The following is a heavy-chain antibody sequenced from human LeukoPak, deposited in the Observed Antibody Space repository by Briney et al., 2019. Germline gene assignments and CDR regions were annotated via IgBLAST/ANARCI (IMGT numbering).Heavy chain of an antibody. CDR1: GGSISSSNW. CDR3: ARRTTVTTNGYYYYGMDV. J-gene: IGHJ6*02. Sequence: SGTLSLTCAVSGGSISSSNWWSWVRQPPGKGLEWIGEIYHSGSTNCNPSLKSRVTISVDKSKNQFSLKLSSVTAADTAVYYCARRTTVTTNGYYYYGMDVWGQGTTVTVSS. D-gene: IGHD4-17*01. V-gene: IGHV4-4*02. CDR2: IYHSGST.